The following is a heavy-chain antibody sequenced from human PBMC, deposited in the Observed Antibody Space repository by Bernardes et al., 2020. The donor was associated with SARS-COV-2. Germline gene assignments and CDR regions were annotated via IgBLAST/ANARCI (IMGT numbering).Heavy chain of an antibody. V-gene: IGHV1-2*02. J-gene: IGHJ4*02. D-gene: IGHD3-10*01. CDR2: RNTNSRGT. CDR1: GYTLTGND. Sequence: ASVKVSCKASGYTLTGNDIHWERQAPRQGHEWMGRRNTNSRGTNYAQKFQGRVTMTRDTSISTACMELSRLRSDDTAVYYCARDSTVSWFGSDYWGQRT. CDR3: ARDSTVSWFGSDY.